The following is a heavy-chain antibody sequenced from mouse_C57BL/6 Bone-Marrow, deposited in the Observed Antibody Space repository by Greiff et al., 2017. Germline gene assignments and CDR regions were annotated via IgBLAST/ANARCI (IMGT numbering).Heavy chain of an antibody. J-gene: IGHJ4*01. D-gene: IGHD2-4*01. CDR2: INPNYGTT. CDR3: ARGYDYDCAMDY. V-gene: IGHV1-39*01. Sequence: VQLKQSGPELVKPGASVKISCKASGYSFTDYNMNWVKQSTGKSLEWIGVINPNYGTTSYNQKFKGKATLTVDQSSSPAYMQLNSLPSEDSAVYYCARGYDYDCAMDYWGQGTSVTVPS. CDR1: GYSFTDYN.